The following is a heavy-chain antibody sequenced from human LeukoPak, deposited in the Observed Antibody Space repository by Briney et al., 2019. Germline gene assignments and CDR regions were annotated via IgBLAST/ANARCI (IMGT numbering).Heavy chain of an antibody. D-gene: IGHD3-22*01. V-gene: IGHV3-15*01. CDR1: GFTFSNAW. CDR2: IKSNTDGVTA. CDR3: TTRRTYYDSSGYSYPYYYYYYMDV. Sequence: GGPLRLSCAASGFTFSNAWMNWVRQAPGKGLEWFGHIKSNTDGVTADYASPVKGRFTISRDDSKNTLYLQMNSLKTEDTAVYYCTTRRTYYDSSGYSYPYYYYYYMDVWGKGTTVTVSS. J-gene: IGHJ6*03.